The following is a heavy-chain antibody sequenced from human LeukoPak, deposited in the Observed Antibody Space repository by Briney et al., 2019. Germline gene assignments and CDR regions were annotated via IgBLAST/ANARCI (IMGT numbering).Heavy chain of an antibody. J-gene: IGHJ4*01. CDR3: ARDLPPYYFDY. CDR1: GGIFSSYA. Sequence: SVRASCKASGGIFSSYAISWVRQAPGQGLEWMGRIIPILGIASYAQKVQGRVTITADKSTSTAYMDLSSLRSEDTAVYYCARDLPPYYFDYWGEGNLVTVSS. CDR2: IIPILGIA. V-gene: IGHV1-69*04.